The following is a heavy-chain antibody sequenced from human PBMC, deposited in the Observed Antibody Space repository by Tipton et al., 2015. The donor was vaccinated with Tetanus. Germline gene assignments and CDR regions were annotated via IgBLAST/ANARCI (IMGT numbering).Heavy chain of an antibody. J-gene: IGHJ4*02. V-gene: IGHV3-33*01. D-gene: IGHD2-15*01. CDR1: GFIFSSYG. Sequence: SLRLSCAASGFIFSSYGIHWVCQAPGKGLEWLAVSWYDGTDKYYADSVKGRFTISRDNSKNTLYLQMNSLRAEDTALYYCAREADCSGGSCFSGDFDTWGQGTQVTVSS. CDR3: AREADCSGGSCFSGDFDT. CDR2: SWYDGTDK.